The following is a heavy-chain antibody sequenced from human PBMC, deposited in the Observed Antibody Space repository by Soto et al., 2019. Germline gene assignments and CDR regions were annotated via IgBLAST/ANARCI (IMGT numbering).Heavy chain of an antibody. D-gene: IGHD6-6*01. J-gene: IGHJ4*02. Sequence: EVQLLESGGGLVRPGGSLRLSCAASGFTFRNYAMGWVRQAPGKGLDWVSAISNGGGDTYYADSVKGRFTISRDNSKNTMYLQMNSLRAEDTAIYYWVTRLAARHFPAYGGRGALVTVSS. CDR2: ISNGGGDT. CDR1: GFTFRNYA. V-gene: IGHV3-23*01. CDR3: VTRLAARHFPAY.